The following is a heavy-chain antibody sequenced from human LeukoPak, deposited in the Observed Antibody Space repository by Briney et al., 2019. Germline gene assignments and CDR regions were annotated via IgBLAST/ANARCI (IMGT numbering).Heavy chain of an antibody. Sequence: GGSLRLSCAVSGFIVSSDYMSWVRQAPGKGLEWVSVIYSGGNTYYADSVKGRFTISRDNAKNSLYLQMNSLGVEDTAIYYCARYRENYYYDLDVWGQGTTVTVSS. CDR1: GFIVSSDY. CDR2: IYSGGNT. J-gene: IGHJ6*02. CDR3: ARYRENYYYDLDV. V-gene: IGHV3-53*01.